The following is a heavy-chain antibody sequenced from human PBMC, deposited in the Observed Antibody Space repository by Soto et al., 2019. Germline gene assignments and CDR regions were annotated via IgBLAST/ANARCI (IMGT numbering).Heavy chain of an antibody. CDR1: GGTFSSYA. V-gene: IGHV1-69*12. J-gene: IGHJ3*02. D-gene: IGHD6-13*01. CDR2: IIPIFGTA. CDR3: ARAMEKELAAAGLKEDAFYI. Sequence: QVQLVQSGAEVKKPGSSVKVSCKASGGTFSSYAISWVRQAPGQGLEWMGGIIPIFGTANYAQKFQGRGTSTADESTSTAYMELSSLRDEDTAVYYCARAMEKELAAAGLKEDAFYIWGQGTMVTVSS.